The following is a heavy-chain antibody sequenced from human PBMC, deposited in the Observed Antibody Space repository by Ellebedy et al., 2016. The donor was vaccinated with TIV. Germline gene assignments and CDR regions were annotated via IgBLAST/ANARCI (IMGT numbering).Heavy chain of an antibody. CDR1: GDSVSSNSVA. CDR3: VRGSRGAFDI. Sequence: MPSETLSLTCAISGDSVSSNSVAWHWIRQSPSRGLEWLGRTYYRSKWYNEYAVSVKSRITINPDTSKNQLSLQLNSLTPEDQALYYCVRGSRGAFDIWGQGTMVTGSS. V-gene: IGHV6-1*01. CDR2: TYYRSKWYN. J-gene: IGHJ3*02.